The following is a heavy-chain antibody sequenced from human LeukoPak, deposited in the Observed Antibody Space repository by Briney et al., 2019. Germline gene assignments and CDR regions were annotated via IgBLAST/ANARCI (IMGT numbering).Heavy chain of an antibody. Sequence: SETLSLTCTVSGGSISSYYWSWIRQPPGKGLEWIGYIYYSGSTNYNPSLKSRVTISVDTSKNRFSLKLSSVTAADTAVYYCARAALGYCSSTSCYSYWYFDLWGRGTLVTVSS. J-gene: IGHJ2*01. D-gene: IGHD2-2*01. CDR2: IYYSGST. V-gene: IGHV4-59*01. CDR1: GGSISSYY. CDR3: ARAALGYCSSTSCYSYWYFDL.